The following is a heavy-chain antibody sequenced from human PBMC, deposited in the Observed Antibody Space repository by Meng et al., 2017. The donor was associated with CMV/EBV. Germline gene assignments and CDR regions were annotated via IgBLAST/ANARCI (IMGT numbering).Heavy chain of an antibody. CDR2: IGTAGDT. CDR3: ARGPGYCSSTSCYMWLDGGGMDV. J-gene: IGHJ6*02. CDR1: GFTFSSYD. V-gene: IGHV3-13*01. Sequence: GESLKISCPASGFTFSSYDMHWVRQATGKGLEWVSAIGTAGDTYYPGSVKGRFTISRENAKNSLYLQMNSLRAGDTAVYYCARGPGYCSSTSCYMWLDGGGMDVWGQGTTVTVSS. D-gene: IGHD2-2*02.